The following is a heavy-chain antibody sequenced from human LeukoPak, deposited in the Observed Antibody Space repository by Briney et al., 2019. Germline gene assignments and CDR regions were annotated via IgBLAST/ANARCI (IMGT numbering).Heavy chain of an antibody. Sequence: PSETLSLTCAVSGYAISSGYHWGWIRQPPGKGLEWIGTIYHNGNTYSNPSLKSRVTISLDTSKNQFSLKLTSVTAADTAAYYCARTRRSSGYFPFDSWGQGTLVTVSS. CDR1: GYAISSGYH. V-gene: IGHV4-38-2*01. CDR2: IYHNGNT. J-gene: IGHJ5*01. D-gene: IGHD3-22*01. CDR3: ARTRRSSGYFPFDS.